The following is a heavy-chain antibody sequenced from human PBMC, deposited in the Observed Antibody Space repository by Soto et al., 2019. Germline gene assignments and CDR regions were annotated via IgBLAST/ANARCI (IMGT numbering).Heavy chain of an antibody. CDR3: ERPPGYISNWYYFGL. CDR1: GYPLMHYY. J-gene: IGHJ4*02. Sequence: SVKASCTASGYPLMHYYMHWVRQAPGQGFEWMGRISPKSGGSNYAQKFQGRVSMTWDTSLKTAYLELSSLMSEYTAVYHCERPPGYISNWYYFGLWGQGTQVTVSS. V-gene: IGHV1-2*02. D-gene: IGHD1-20*01. CDR2: ISPKSGGS.